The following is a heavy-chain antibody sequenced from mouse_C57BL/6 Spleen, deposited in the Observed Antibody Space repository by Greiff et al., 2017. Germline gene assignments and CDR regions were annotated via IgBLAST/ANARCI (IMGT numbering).Heavy chain of an antibody. J-gene: IGHJ4*01. CDR2: IYPGDGDT. CDR1: GYAFSSYW. Sequence: QVHVKQSGAELVKPGASVKISCKASGYAFSSYWMNWVKQRPGKGLEWIGQIYPGDGDTNYNGKFKGKATLTADKSSSTAYMQLSSLTSEDSAVYFCARHGDYAMDYWGQGTSVTVSS. CDR3: ARHGDYAMDY. V-gene: IGHV1-80*01.